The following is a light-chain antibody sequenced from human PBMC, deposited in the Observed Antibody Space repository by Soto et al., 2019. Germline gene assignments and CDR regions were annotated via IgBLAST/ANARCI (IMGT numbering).Light chain of an antibody. J-gene: IGLJ2*01. Sequence: QSVLTQPPSVSGAPGQRVTISCTGSSSXIGAGYDVHWYQQLPGTAPKLLIYGNSNRPSGVPDRFSGSKSGTSASLAITGLQAEDEADYYCQSYDSILSAVVFGGGTKLTVL. CDR3: QSYDSILSAVV. CDR2: GNS. CDR1: SSXIGAGYD. V-gene: IGLV1-40*01.